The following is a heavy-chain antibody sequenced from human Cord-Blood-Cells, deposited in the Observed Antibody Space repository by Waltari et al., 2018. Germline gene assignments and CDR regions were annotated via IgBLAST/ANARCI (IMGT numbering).Heavy chain of an antibody. CDR2: FDPEDGET. V-gene: IGHV1-24*01. Sequence: QVQLVQSGAEVKKPGASVKVSCKVSGYTLTELSMHWVRTAPGKGLEWMGGFDPEDGETIYAQKFQGRVTMTEDTSTDTAYMELSSLRSEDTAVYYCYYYYDSSGYYPEYFQHWGQGTLVTVSS. D-gene: IGHD3-22*01. J-gene: IGHJ1*01. CDR1: GYTLTELS. CDR3: YYYYDSSGYYPEYFQH.